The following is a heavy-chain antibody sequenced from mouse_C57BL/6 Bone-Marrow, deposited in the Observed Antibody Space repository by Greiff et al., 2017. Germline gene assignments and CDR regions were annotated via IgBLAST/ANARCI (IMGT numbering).Heavy chain of an antibody. Sequence: QVQLQQSGAELVRPGASVKLSCKASGYTFTDYYINWVKQRPGQGLEWIARIYPGSGNTYYNEKFKGKATLTAEKSSSTAYMQLSSLTSEDSAVYFCARWDIYYDYDEGYAMDYWGQGTSVTVSS. D-gene: IGHD2-4*01. CDR3: ARWDIYYDYDEGYAMDY. V-gene: IGHV1-76*01. J-gene: IGHJ4*01. CDR2: IYPGSGNT. CDR1: GYTFTDYY.